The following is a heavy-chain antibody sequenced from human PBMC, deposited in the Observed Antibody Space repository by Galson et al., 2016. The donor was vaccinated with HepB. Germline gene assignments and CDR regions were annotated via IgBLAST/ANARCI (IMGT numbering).Heavy chain of an antibody. CDR2: ISRDGSDI. J-gene: IGHJ4*01. Sequence: SLRLSCAASGFTYSNYYMNWVRQAPGKTPEWVSTISRDGSDIYYADSVKGRFAISRDNAKNSLFLQMTSLRADDTAVYYCARGSPGYTPAFDYWGQGTLATVSS. CDR3: ARGSPGYTPAFDY. V-gene: IGHV3-21*01. CDR1: GFTYSNYY. D-gene: IGHD5-12*01.